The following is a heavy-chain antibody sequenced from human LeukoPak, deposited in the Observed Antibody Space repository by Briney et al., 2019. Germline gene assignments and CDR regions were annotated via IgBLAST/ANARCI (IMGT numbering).Heavy chain of an antibody. J-gene: IGHJ4*02. CDR1: GGSISSGGYY. V-gene: IGHV4-31*03. CDR2: IYYSGST. Sequence: PSQTLSLTCTVSGGSISSGGYYWSWIRQHPGKGLEWIGYIYYSGSTYYNPSLKIRVTISVDTSKNQFSLKLSSVTAADTAVYYCARGPGGYYDYVWGSYRETDYWGQGTLVTVSS. CDR3: ARGPGGYYDYVWGSYRETDY. D-gene: IGHD3-16*02.